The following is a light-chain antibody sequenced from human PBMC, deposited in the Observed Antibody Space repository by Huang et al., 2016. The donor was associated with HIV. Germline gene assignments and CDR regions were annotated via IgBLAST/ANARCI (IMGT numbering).Light chain of an antibody. V-gene: IGKV3-15*01. CDR2: DTS. Sequence: EIVMTQSPATLSVAPGERATLSCRASQSVASNLAWFQQKPGQAPRLLIFDTSTRAMGIPARFSGSGSGTEFTLTISSLQSEDFAVYYCQQYKYWPRAFGQGTKVEIK. CDR3: QQYKYWPRA. CDR1: QSVASN. J-gene: IGKJ1*01.